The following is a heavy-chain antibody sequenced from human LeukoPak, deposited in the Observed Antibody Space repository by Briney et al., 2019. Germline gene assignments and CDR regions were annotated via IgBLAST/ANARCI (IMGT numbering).Heavy chain of an antibody. V-gene: IGHV3-7*05. CDR3: ARAYQSRDAM. CDR2: IKHDGSEQ. J-gene: IGHJ3*01. Sequence: PGGSLRLSCAASGFTFSGYWMAWVRQAPGKGLEWVASIKHDGSEQHYVGSVKGRFTISRDNAKNSLYLQMNSLRAEDSAVYYCARAYQSRDAMWGQGTTVTVSS. CDR1: GFTFSGYW. D-gene: IGHD5-24*01.